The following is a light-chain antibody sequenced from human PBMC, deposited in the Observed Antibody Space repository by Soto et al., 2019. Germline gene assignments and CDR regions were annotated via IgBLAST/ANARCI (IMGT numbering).Light chain of an antibody. CDR1: SGDVGGYDY. J-gene: IGLJ1*01. CDR2: EVT. Sequence: QSALTQPPSASGSPGQSATISCTGTSGDVGGYDYVSWYQQHPGKAPNLMIYEVTKRPLGVPDRFSGSKSGNTASLTVSGLQAEDEADYYCSSYAGSDNPYVFGTGTKVTVL. CDR3: SSYAGSDNPYV. V-gene: IGLV2-8*01.